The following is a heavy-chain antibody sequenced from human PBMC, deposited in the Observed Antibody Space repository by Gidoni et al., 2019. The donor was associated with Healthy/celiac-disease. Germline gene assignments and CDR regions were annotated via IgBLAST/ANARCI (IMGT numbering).Heavy chain of an antibody. CDR1: GGSISRSH. CDR2: IYTSGST. CDR3: ARAVGYCSSTSCSNWFDP. D-gene: IGHD2-2*01. V-gene: IGHV4-4*07. Sequence: QVQLQESGQGLVKPSETLSLTCTVSGGSISRSHWSWIRQPAGKGLEWIGRIYTSGSTNYNPSLKSRVTMSVDTSKNQFSLKLSSVTAADTAVYYCARAVGYCSSTSCSNWFDPWGQGTLITVSS. J-gene: IGHJ5*02.